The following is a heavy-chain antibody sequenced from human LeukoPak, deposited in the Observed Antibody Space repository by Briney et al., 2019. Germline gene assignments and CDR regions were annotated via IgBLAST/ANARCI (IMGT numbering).Heavy chain of an antibody. CDR1: GGSISSGGYY. Sequence: SSQTLSLTCTVSGGSISSGGYYWSWIRQHPGKGLEWIGSIYYSGGTYYNPSLKSRLTISVDTSKNQFSLKLSSVTAADTAVYYCAREDPGITMVRGGSFDYWGQGTLVTVSS. CDR2: IYYSGGT. CDR3: AREDPGITMVRGGSFDY. J-gene: IGHJ4*02. D-gene: IGHD3-10*01. V-gene: IGHV4-31*03.